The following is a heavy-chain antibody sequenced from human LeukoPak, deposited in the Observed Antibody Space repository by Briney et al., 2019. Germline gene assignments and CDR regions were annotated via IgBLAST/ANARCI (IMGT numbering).Heavy chain of an antibody. J-gene: IGHJ4*02. D-gene: IGHD2-21*02. Sequence: GASVKVSCKPSGYTFTSYGISGVRQAPGQGLEWMGWISAYNGNTNYAQKLQGRVTMTTDTSTSTAYMELRSLRSDDTAVYYCARAKLLLHRHAADYWGQGTLVTVSS. CDR2: ISAYNGNT. CDR3: ARAKLLLHRHAADY. V-gene: IGHV1-18*01. CDR1: GYTFTSYG.